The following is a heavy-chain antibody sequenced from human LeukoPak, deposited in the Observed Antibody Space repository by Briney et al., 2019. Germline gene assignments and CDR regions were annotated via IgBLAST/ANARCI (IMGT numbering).Heavy chain of an antibody. CDR1: GFTVSSNY. J-gene: IGHJ4*02. CDR3: ARERDSSSSGHYFDY. V-gene: IGHV3-66*01. D-gene: IGHD6-6*01. CDR2: IYSGGST. Sequence: GGSLRLSCAASGFTVSSNYMSWVRQAPGKGLEWVSVIYSGGSTYYADSVKGRFTISRDNSKNTLYLQMNSLRAEDTAVYYCARERDSSSSGHYFDYWGQGTLVTVSS.